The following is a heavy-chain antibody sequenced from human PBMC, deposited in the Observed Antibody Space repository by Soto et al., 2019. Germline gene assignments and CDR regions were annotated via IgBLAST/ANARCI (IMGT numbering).Heavy chain of an antibody. Sequence: GGSLRLSCAASGLTFSDAWMSWVRQAPGQGLEWVGRVKSKAAGGTTDYAAPVKGRFAISRDDSKNTLYLQMNSLKTEDTAVYYCTTDGLQYYYDSSGYAFDIWGQGTMVTVSS. CDR2: VKSKAAGGTT. J-gene: IGHJ3*02. V-gene: IGHV3-15*01. CDR3: TTDGLQYYYDSSGYAFDI. D-gene: IGHD3-22*01. CDR1: GLTFSDAW.